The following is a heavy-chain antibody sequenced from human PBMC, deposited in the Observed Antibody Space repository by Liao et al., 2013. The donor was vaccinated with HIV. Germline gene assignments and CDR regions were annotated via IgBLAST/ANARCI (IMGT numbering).Heavy chain of an antibody. J-gene: IGHJ4*02. CDR3: ARGPHDFWSGNRGHYFDY. CDR2: IYYRGST. V-gene: IGHV4-39*07. Sequence: QVQLEESGPGLVRPSETLSLTCTVSGGSISSSSYYWGWIRQPPGKGLEWIGSIYYRGSTYYNPSLKSRVTISVDTSKNQFSLRLTSVTAAETAVYYCARGPHDFWSGNRGHYFDYWGQGTLVTVSS. D-gene: IGHD3-3*01. CDR1: GGSISSSSYY.